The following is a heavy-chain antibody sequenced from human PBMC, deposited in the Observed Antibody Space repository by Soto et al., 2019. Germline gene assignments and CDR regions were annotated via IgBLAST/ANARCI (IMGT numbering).Heavy chain of an antibody. CDR1: GFPFSSYA. V-gene: IGHV3-23*01. CDR3: TKDRYCSSTSCYAGYY. D-gene: IGHD2-2*01. J-gene: IGHJ4*02. CDR2: IGGSGGST. Sequence: GGSLRLSCAASGFPFSSYAMSWVRQAPGKGLEWVSGIGGSGGSTSVADSVKGRFTISRDNSKNTLYLQMNSLRAEDTAVYYCTKDRYCSSTSCYAGYYWGQGTLVTVSS.